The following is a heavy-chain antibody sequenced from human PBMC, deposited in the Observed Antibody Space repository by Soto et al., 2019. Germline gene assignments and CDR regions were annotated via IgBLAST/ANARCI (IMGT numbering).Heavy chain of an antibody. D-gene: IGHD5-12*01. Sequence: RASVKVSCKASGGTFSGYAISWVRQAPGQGLEWMGGIIPIFGRANYAQKVQGRVTVAADESTSTAYLELSSLRSEDTAVYYCATGGYSGYDYNYYYYGMDVWGQGTTVTVSS. CDR1: GGTFSGYA. CDR2: IIPIFGRA. CDR3: ATGGYSGYDYNYYYYGMDV. V-gene: IGHV1-69*13. J-gene: IGHJ6*02.